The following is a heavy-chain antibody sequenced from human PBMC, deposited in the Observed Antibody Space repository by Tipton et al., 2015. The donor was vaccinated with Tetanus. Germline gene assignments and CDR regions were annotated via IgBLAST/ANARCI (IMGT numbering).Heavy chain of an antibody. D-gene: IGHD2-21*02. CDR3: ARGLAYCGGACYPDAFDI. Sequence: QLVQSGAEVKKPGASVKVSCKASGYTFTSYYMHWVRQAPGQGLEWMGIINPSGGSTSYAQKFQGRVTMTRDTSTSTVYMELSSLRSEDTSMYYCARGLAYCGGACYPDAFDIWGQGTMVTVSS. CDR2: INPSGGST. V-gene: IGHV1-46*01. CDR1: GYTFTSYY. J-gene: IGHJ3*02.